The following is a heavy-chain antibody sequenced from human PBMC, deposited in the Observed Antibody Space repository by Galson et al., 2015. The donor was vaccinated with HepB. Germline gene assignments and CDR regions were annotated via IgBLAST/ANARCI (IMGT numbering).Heavy chain of an antibody. Sequence: SVKVSCKASGYTLTTYGISWVRQAPGQGLEWMGWISAYNSNTNYALKFQGRVTITTDTSTSTVYMEVRSLRSDDTAVYYCARARYNISPPDYWGQGTLVTVSS. D-gene: IGHD1-14*01. V-gene: IGHV1-18*01. CDR3: ARARYNISPPDY. CDR2: ISAYNSNT. CDR1: GYTLTTYG. J-gene: IGHJ4*02.